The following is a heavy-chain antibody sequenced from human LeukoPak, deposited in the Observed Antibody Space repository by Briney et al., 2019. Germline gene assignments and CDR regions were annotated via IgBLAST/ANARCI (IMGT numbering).Heavy chain of an antibody. CDR1: GFTFNSYW. CDR2: INQDGSEK. D-gene: IGHD4-23*01. J-gene: IGHJ4*02. V-gene: IGHV3-7*01. CDR3: ARGRGGDYGGNSGHFDY. Sequence: GGSLRLSCAASGFTFNSYWMSWVRQAPGKGLEWVANINQDGSEKYYVDSVKGQFTISRDNSKNTLYLQMNSLRAEDTAVYYCARGRGGDYGGNSGHFDYWGQGTLVTVSS.